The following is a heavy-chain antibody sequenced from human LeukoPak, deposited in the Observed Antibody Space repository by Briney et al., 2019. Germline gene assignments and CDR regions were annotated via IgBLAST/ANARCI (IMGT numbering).Heavy chain of an antibody. Sequence: GESLKISCKGSGYSFTSYWIGWVRQMPGKGLEWMGIIYPGGSDTRYSPSFQGQVTISADKSISTAYLQWSSLKASDTAMYYCARRRGLAVAGPSLPGYFDYWGQGTLVTVSS. CDR3: ARRRGLAVAGPSLPGYFDY. CDR1: GYSFTSYW. V-gene: IGHV5-51*01. CDR2: IYPGGSDT. J-gene: IGHJ4*02. D-gene: IGHD6-19*01.